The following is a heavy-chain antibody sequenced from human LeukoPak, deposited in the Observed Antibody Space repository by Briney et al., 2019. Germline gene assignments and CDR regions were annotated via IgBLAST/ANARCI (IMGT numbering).Heavy chain of an antibody. CDR1: GGPFSNYY. D-gene: IGHD3-9*01. V-gene: IGHV4-59*01. Sequence: SETLSLTCSVSGGPFSNYYWSWIRQPPGRGLEWIGFIYYSGTTDYNPSLKSRVTISIDTSKKQFSLNLNSVTAADTAVYFCARGVVLTGYPLDFWGRGTLVTVSS. CDR2: IYYSGTT. CDR3: ARGVVLTGYPLDF. J-gene: IGHJ4*02.